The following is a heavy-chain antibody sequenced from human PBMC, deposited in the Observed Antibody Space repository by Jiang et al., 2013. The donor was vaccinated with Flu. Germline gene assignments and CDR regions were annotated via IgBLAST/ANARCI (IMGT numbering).Heavy chain of an antibody. Sequence: SVKVSCKVSGYTLTELSMHWVRQAPGKGLEWMGGFDPEDGETIYAQKFQGRVTMTEDTSTDTAYMELSSLRSEDTAVYYCATAPTPEGSGSHPRGYFDYWGQGTLVTVSS. V-gene: IGHV1-24*01. CDR3: ATAPTPEGSGSHPRGYFDY. J-gene: IGHJ4*02. D-gene: IGHD3-10*01. CDR2: FDPEDGET. CDR1: GYTLTELS.